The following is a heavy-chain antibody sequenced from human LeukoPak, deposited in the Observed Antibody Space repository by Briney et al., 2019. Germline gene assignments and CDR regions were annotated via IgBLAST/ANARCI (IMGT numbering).Heavy chain of an antibody. D-gene: IGHD1-1*01. J-gene: IGHJ4*02. CDR3: ARTLALTLQLADY. CDR1: GYSFTSYW. Sequence: GESLKISCQGSGYSFTSYWIGWVRQMPGKGLEWMGIIYPGDSDTRHSPSFQGQVTISADKSISTAYLQWSSLKASDTAMYYCARTLALTLQLADYWGQGTLVTVSS. V-gene: IGHV5-51*01. CDR2: IYPGDSDT.